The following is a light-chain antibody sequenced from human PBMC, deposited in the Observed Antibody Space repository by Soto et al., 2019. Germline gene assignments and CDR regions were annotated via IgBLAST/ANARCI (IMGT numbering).Light chain of an antibody. CDR3: CSYAGSYTFV. CDR2: DVT. V-gene: IGLV2-11*01. CDR1: SSDVGVYNY. J-gene: IGLJ1*01. Sequence: QSALTQPRSVSGSPGQSATISCTGTSSDVGVYNYVSWYQQHPGKAPKLMIYDVTKRPSGVPDRFSGSKSANTASLTISGLQAEDEADYYCCSYAGSYTFVFGTGTKVTVL.